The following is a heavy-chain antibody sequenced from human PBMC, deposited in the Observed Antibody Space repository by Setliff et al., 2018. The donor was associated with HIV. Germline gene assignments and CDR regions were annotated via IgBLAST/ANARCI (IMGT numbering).Heavy chain of an antibody. CDR1: GFTFDDYG. CDR3: AKDVTMVRGASYYFDY. V-gene: IGHV3-20*04. J-gene: IGHJ4*02. CDR2: INWNGRNI. Sequence: PGGSLRLSCAASGFTFDDYGMSWVRQAPGKGLEWVSGINWNGRNIGYADSVKGRFTISRDNAKNSLYLQMNSLRAEDTALYYCAKDVTMVRGASYYFDYWGQGTLVTVSS. D-gene: IGHD3-10*01.